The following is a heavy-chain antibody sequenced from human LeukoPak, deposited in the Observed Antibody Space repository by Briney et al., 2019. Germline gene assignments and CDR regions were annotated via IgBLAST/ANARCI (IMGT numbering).Heavy chain of an antibody. CDR1: GGSISSYY. D-gene: IGHD3-3*01. CDR2: VYYSGST. J-gene: IGHJ4*02. CDR3: ATYYDFWSGYLTPHYFDY. Sequence: KPSETLSLTCTVSGGSISSYYWSWIRQPPGKGLEWIGYVYYSGSTNYNPSLKSRVTISVDTSKNQFSLKLSSVTAADTAVYYCATYYDFWSGYLTPHYFDYWGQGTLVTVSS. V-gene: IGHV4-59*01.